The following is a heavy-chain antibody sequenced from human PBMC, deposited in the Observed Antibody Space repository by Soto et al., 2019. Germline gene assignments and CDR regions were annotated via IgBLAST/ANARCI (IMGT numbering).Heavy chain of an antibody. CDR1: GGSISNYR. CDR3: ARSMYSGGWVNTFEI. CDR2: IYYSGSP. D-gene: IGHD6-19*01. J-gene: IGHJ3*02. Sequence: SETLSRTCTFSGGSISNYRWNWIRQPPGKGLEWVVSIYYSGSPNYNRSLKSRVTISVDTSRSQFSLNLNSVNAEDTAVYYCARSMYSGGWVNTFEIWGQGKMVTVSS. V-gene: IGHV4-59*01.